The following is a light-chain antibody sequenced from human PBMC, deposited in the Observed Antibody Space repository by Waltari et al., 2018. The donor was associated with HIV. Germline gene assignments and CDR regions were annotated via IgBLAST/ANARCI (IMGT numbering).Light chain of an antibody. V-gene: IGKV3-20*01. CDR2: GAS. CDR3: QQYGNLPIT. J-gene: IGKJ5*01. Sequence: ERVILSCRASQTVDNNYLAWYQQKPGQAPRLLIYGASNRAPGISDRFSGSGSETDFTLTVSRLEPEDFAVYYCQQYGNLPITFGQGTRLEIK. CDR1: QTVDNNY.